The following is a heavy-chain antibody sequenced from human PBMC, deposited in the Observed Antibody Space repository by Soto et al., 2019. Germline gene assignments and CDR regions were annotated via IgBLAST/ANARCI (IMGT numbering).Heavy chain of an antibody. V-gene: IGHV1-69*01. Sequence: QVQLVQSGAEVKKTGSSVRVSCKASGGSFTTYAINWMRQAPGQGLEWMGGLIPLFGTPNYAQKFQGRLTITADESTSTAHRELSSLRSEDTAVYYCARGAEEKLAGASFNASWAQGTLVTVSS. J-gene: IGHJ5*02. CDR3: ARGAEEKLAGASFNAS. CDR2: LIPLFGTP. D-gene: IGHD6-19*01. CDR1: GGSFTTYA.